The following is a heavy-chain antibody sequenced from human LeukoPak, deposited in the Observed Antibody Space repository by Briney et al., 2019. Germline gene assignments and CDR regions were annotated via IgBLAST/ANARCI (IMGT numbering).Heavy chain of an antibody. CDR1: GYTLTELS. CDR3: ARGLGAMIADKG. V-gene: IGHV1-24*01. D-gene: IGHD2-21*01. Sequence: ASVKVSCKVSGYTLTELSMHWVRQAPGKGLEWMGGFDPEDGETIYAQKFQGRVTMTEDTSTDTAYMELSSLRADDTAMYYCARGLGAMIADKGWGQGTLVTVSS. J-gene: IGHJ4*02. CDR2: FDPEDGET.